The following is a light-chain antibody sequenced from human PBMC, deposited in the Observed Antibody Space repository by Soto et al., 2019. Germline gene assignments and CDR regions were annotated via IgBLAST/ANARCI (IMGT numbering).Light chain of an antibody. J-gene: IGKJ3*01. CDR3: LQDYSYPRT. CDR1: QGIRDD. CDR2: TAS. Sequence: AIQMTQSPFSLSASVGDRVTITCRASQGIRDDLSWYQQKAGKAPKLLIFTASKLNSGVPSRFSGSFSGTNFSLTISDLQPEDCATYYCLQDYSYPRTFGPGAKVDIK. V-gene: IGKV1-6*01.